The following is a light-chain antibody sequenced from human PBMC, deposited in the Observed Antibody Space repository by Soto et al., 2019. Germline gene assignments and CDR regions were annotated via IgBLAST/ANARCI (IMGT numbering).Light chain of an antibody. V-gene: IGKV3-15*01. CDR3: QQYNTWTWT. CDR1: QSVGTN. J-gene: IGKJ1*01. CDR2: GAA. Sequence: IVMPQSPATLSVSPGERATLSWRASQSVGTNVAWFQQKPGQPLRLLMYGAATWASGIPVRFSGSGSGTDFTLTISSLQSEDFAIYYCQQYNTWTWTFGQGTKVDIK.